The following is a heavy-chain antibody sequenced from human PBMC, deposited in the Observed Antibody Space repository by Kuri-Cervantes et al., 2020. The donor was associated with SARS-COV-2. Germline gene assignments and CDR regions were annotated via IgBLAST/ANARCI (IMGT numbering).Heavy chain of an antibody. CDR3: AKGGYCSGGSCYNWFDA. J-gene: IGHJ5*02. CDR2: SSWNSGSI. V-gene: IGHV3-9*01. Sequence: SLKISCAASGFTFDDYAMHWVRQAPGKGLEWVSGSSWNSGSIGYADSLKGRFTISRDNAKNSLYLQMNSVRAEDTALYYCAKGGYCSGGSCYNWFDAWGQGTLVTVSS. CDR1: GFTFDDYA. D-gene: IGHD2-15*01.